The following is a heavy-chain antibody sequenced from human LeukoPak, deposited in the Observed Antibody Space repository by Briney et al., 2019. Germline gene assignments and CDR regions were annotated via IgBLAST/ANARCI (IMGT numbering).Heavy chain of an antibody. V-gene: IGHV3-30-3*01. CDR3: ARRGLSGSGSYHRFDP. CDR1: GFTFSSYA. Sequence: PGRSLRLSCAASGFTFSSYAMHWVRQAPGKGLEWVAVISYDGSNKYYADSVKGRFTISRDNSKNTLYLQMNSLRAEDTAVYYCARRGLSGSGSYHRFDPWGQGTLVTVSS. CDR2: ISYDGSNK. J-gene: IGHJ5*02. D-gene: IGHD3-10*01.